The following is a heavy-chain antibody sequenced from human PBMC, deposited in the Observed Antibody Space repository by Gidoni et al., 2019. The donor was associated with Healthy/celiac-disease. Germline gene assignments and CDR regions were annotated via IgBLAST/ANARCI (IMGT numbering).Heavy chain of an antibody. CDR1: GGSISSSSYY. Sequence: QLQLQESGPGLVKPSETLSHTCTVSGGSISSSSYYWCWIRQPPGKGLEWIGSIYYRGSTYYNPSLKSRVTISVDTSKNQFSLKLSSVTAADTAVYYCARHPGRSPITGTYPWYFDLWGRGTLVTVSS. CDR3: ARHPGRSPITGTYPWYFDL. J-gene: IGHJ2*01. D-gene: IGHD1-7*01. V-gene: IGHV4-39*01. CDR2: IYYRGST.